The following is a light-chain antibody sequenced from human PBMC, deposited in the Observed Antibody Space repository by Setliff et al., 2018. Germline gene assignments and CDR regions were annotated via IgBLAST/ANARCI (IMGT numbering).Light chain of an antibody. Sequence: QSVPTQPPSVSAAQRQKVTISCSGSSPNIGNDYVSWYQRLPGTAPKLLIYDDNKRPSGIPDRFSGSKSGASATLGITGLQTGDEADYYCATWDHSPRGVVFGGGTKVTVL. J-gene: IGLJ2*01. CDR3: ATWDHSPRGVV. V-gene: IGLV1-51*01. CDR2: DDN. CDR1: SPNIGNDY.